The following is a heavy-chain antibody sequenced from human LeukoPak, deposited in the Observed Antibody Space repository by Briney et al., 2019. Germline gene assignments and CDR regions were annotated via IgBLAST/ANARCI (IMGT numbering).Heavy chain of an antibody. D-gene: IGHD3-9*01. CDR3: AREPSSQNYDILTGTIDY. V-gene: IGHV7-4-1*02. CDR1: GYTFTSYA. CDR2: INTNTGNP. J-gene: IGHJ4*02. Sequence: ASVKVFCKASGYTFTSYAMNWVRQAPGQGLEWMGWINTNTGNPTYAQGFTGRFVFSLDTSVSTAYLQISSLKAEDTAVYYCAREPSSQNYDILTGTIDYWGQGTLVTVSS.